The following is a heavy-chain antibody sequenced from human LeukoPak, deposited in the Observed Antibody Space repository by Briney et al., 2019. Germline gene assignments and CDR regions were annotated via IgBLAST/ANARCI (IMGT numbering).Heavy chain of an antibody. CDR1: GYTFTGYY. CDR2: IIPILGIA. J-gene: IGHJ4*02. V-gene: IGHV1-69*02. D-gene: IGHD4-17*01. Sequence: SVKVSCKASGYTFTGYYMHWVRQAPGQGLEWMGRIIPILGIANYAQKFQGRVTITADKSTITAYMELSSLRSEDTAVYYCASSLHYGDYEGYWGQGTLVTVSS. CDR3: ASSLHYGDYEGY.